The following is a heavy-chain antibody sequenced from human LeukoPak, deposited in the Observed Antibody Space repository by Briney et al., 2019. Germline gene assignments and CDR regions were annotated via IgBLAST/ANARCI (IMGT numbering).Heavy chain of an antibody. CDR3: AIKYSSYDGPDYFDL. D-gene: IGHD3-10*01. Sequence: GGSLRLSCAASGFAFSDYTINWVRQAPGKGLEWISSISSRSKNVYYADSVRGRFIISRDNAKNSLFLQMNGLRAEDTAFYYCAIKYSSYDGPDYFDLWGQGTLVTVSS. CDR2: ISSRSKNV. V-gene: IGHV3-21*01. CDR1: GFAFSDYT. J-gene: IGHJ4*02.